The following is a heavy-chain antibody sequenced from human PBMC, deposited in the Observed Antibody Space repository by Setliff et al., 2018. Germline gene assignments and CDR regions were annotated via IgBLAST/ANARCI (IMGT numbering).Heavy chain of an antibody. Sequence: PGGSLRLSCAASGFTFSTYRMHWVRQAPGKGLEWVAVIWDDGVKKYHADSVKGRFTISRDNSKNTLYLQMNSLRPEDTAVYYCARTCSGSGCYAGLDYWGQGTLVTVSS. V-gene: IGHV3-33*08. CDR2: IWDDGVKK. J-gene: IGHJ4*02. CDR3: ARTCSGSGCYAGLDY. D-gene: IGHD2-15*01. CDR1: GFTFSTYR.